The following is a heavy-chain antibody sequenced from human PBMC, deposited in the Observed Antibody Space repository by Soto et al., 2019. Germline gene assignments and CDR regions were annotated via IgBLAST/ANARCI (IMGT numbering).Heavy chain of an antibody. J-gene: IGHJ4*02. D-gene: IGHD6-13*01. Sequence: GGSLRLSCAASGFTFNSYSMNWVRQAPGKGLEWVSSITSSSNYIYYADSVKGRFTISRDNAKNSLYLQMNSLRAEDTAVYYCARDLLEVAAAAPNGFWGQGTLVTVSS. CDR2: ITSSSNYI. CDR3: ARDLLEVAAAAPNGF. CDR1: GFTFNSYS. V-gene: IGHV3-21*01.